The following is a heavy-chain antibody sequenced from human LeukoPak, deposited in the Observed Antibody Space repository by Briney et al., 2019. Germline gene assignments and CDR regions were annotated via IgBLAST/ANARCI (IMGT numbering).Heavy chain of an antibody. CDR2: INAGNGNT. CDR3: ARDLYGQAMDYYDSSGFDY. Sequence: ASVKVSCKASGYTFTSYAMHWVRQAPRQRLEWMGWINAGNGNTKYSQKFQGRVTITRDTSASTAYMELSSLRSEDTAVYYCARDLYGQAMDYYDSSGFDYWGQGTLVTVSS. J-gene: IGHJ4*02. V-gene: IGHV1-3*01. D-gene: IGHD3-22*01. CDR1: GYTFTSYA.